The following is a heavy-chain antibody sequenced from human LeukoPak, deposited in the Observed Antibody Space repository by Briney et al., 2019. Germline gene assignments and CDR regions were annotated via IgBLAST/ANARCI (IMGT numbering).Heavy chain of an antibody. D-gene: IGHD2-15*01. V-gene: IGHV3-23*01. J-gene: IGHJ5*01. CDR1: GLTFSSHA. CDR3: AKDFPGEIVLPGTVFDS. CDR2: ISGSTYTT. Sequence: GGSLRLSCVASGLTFSSHAMSWVRQAPGKGLEWVSVISGSTYTTYYSDSVKGRFTISRDNSKNTLYLQMNSLRAEDTAVYYCAKDFPGEIVLPGTVFDSWGQGTLVTVSS.